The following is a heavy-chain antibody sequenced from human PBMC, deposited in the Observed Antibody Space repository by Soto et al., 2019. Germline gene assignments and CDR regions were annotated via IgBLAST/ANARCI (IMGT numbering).Heavy chain of an antibody. CDR2: IIPIFGTA. CDR3: ARNGDQLLYGYYGMDV. V-gene: IGHV1-69*01. J-gene: IGHJ6*02. Sequence: QVQLVQSGAEVKKPGSSVKVSCEASGGTFSSYAISWVRQAPGQGLEWMGGIIPIFGTANYAQKFQGRVTITADESTSTAYMELSSLRSEDTAVYYCARNGDQLLYGYYGMDVWGQGTTVTVSS. CDR1: GGTFSSYA. D-gene: IGHD2-2*02.